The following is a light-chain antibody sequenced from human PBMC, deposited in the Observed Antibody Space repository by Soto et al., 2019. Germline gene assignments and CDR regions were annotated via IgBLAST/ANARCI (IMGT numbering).Light chain of an antibody. CDR1: SSDIGGYNY. CDR3: VSSTTNSTAFYV. J-gene: IGLJ1*01. CDR2: DVS. Sequence: QSALTQPASVSGSPGQSITISCTGTSSDIGGYNYVSWYQQHPGKAPKLMIYDVSNRPSGVSDRFSGSKSGNTASLTISGLQAEDEADYHCVSSTTNSTAFYVFGTGTKLTVL. V-gene: IGLV2-14*03.